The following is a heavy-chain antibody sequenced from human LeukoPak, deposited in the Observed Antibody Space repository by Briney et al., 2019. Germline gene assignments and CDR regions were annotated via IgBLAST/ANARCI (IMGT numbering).Heavy chain of an antibody. CDR1: GYTFTSYD. D-gene: IGHD1-26*01. Sequence: ASVKVSCKASGYTFTSYDINWVRQATGQGREWMGWMNTNSGNTGHALKFQGRVTRTRNTSISTAYMELSSLRSEDTAVYYCARGLHSGSYVDGWFDPWGQGTLVTVSS. CDR2: MNTNSGNT. CDR3: ARGLHSGSYVDGWFDP. V-gene: IGHV1-8*01. J-gene: IGHJ5*02.